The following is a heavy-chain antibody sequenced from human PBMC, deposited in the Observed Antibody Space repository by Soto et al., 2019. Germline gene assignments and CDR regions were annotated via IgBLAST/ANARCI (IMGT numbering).Heavy chain of an antibody. CDR1: GFTFSGSA. D-gene: IGHD2-2*01. CDR2: IRSKANSYAT. V-gene: IGHV3-73*02. CDR3: TSLVPAAY. Sequence: EVQLVESGGGLVQPGGSLKLSCAVSGFTFSGSAMHWVRQASGKGLEWVGRIRSKANSYATAYAASVKGRFTISRDDSKNTAYLQMNSLITEDTAVYYCTSLVPAAYWGQGTLVTVSS. J-gene: IGHJ4*02.